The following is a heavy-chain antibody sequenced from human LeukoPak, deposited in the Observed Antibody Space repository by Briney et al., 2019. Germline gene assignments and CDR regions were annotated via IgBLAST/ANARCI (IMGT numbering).Heavy chain of an antibody. CDR2: IWYDGSNK. Sequence: PGGSLRLSCAASGFTFSSYGMHWVRQAPGEGLEWVAVIWYDGSNKYYADSVKGRFTISRDNSKNTLYLQMNSLRAEDTAVYYCAREGTIFGVDYYYYGMDVWGQGTTVTVSS. V-gene: IGHV3-33*01. D-gene: IGHD3-3*01. J-gene: IGHJ6*02. CDR1: GFTFSSYG. CDR3: AREGTIFGVDYYYYGMDV.